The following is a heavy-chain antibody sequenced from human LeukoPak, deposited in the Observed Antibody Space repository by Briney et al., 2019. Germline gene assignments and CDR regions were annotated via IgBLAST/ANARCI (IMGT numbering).Heavy chain of an antibody. D-gene: IGHD6-13*01. CDR3: ARVASSWYWDDY. J-gene: IGHJ4*02. CDR1: GYSISGAYY. Sequence: PSETLSLTCAVSGYSISGAYYWGWIRQPPGKGLEWIGSLFHGETTYYNPSLESRVTISVDPSKNQFSLKLSSVTAADTAVYYCARVASSWYWDDYWGQGTLVTVSS. V-gene: IGHV4-38-2*01. CDR2: LFHGETT.